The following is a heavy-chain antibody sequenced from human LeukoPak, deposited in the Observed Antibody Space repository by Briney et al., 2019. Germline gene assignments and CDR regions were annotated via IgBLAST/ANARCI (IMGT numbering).Heavy chain of an antibody. CDR2: IYPYDSDT. Sequence: GESLKISCKASGYSFTSYWIGWVRPMPGKGLEWMGIIYPYDSDTRYSPSFQGQVTISADKSISTAYLQWSNLKASDTAMYYCARHIGYSAWNPDYWGQGTLATVSS. D-gene: IGHD5-12*01. CDR1: GYSFTSYW. J-gene: IGHJ4*02. CDR3: ARHIGYSAWNPDY. V-gene: IGHV5-51*01.